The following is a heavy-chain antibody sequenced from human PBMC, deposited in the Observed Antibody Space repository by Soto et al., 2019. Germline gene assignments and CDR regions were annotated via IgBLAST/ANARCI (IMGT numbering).Heavy chain of an antibody. Sequence: QVQLVQSGAEVKKPGASVKVSCKASGYTFTSYGISWVRQAPGQGLEWMGWISAYNGNTNYAQKLQGRVTMTTDTSTSKAYMELRSLRSDDTAVYYCARGGNYYDSSGYYGGVYYYYGMDVWGQGTTVTVSS. V-gene: IGHV1-18*04. CDR2: ISAYNGNT. CDR1: GYTFTSYG. D-gene: IGHD3-22*01. J-gene: IGHJ6*02. CDR3: ARGGNYYDSSGYYGGVYYYYGMDV.